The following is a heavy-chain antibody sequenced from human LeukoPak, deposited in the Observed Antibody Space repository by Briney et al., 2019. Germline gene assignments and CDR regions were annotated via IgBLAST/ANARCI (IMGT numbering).Heavy chain of an antibody. J-gene: IGHJ4*02. CDR2: INPNSGGT. Sequence: GASVKVSCKASGYTFTGYYMHWVRQAPGQGLEWMGWINPNSGGTNYAQKFQGRVTMTRDTSISTAYMELSRLRSDDTAVYYCARGRYYGSGSHFDYWGQGTLVTVSS. CDR1: GYTFTGYY. V-gene: IGHV1-2*02. D-gene: IGHD3-10*01. CDR3: ARGRYYGSGSHFDY.